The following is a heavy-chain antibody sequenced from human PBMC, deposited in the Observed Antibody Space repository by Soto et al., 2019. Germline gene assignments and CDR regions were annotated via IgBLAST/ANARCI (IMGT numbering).Heavy chain of an antibody. J-gene: IGHJ6*04. CDR3: ARGVSATGGSYSYVMDV. CDR2: IYSGGTT. D-gene: IGHD2-8*01. V-gene: IGHV3-66*01. CDR1: GFTVSSNY. Sequence: GGSLRLSCTASGFTVSSNYMSWVRQAPGKGLEWVSVIYSGGTTYYADSVKGRFTISRDNSKNTLYLQMNSLRAEDTAVYYCARGVSATGGSYSYVMDVWCKGTTVTVSS.